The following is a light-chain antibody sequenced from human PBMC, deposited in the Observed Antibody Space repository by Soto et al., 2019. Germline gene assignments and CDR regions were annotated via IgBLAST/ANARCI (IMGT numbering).Light chain of an antibody. CDR3: QQNYRCPLT. CDR2: GAS. CDR1: QRVYSN. V-gene: IGKV3-15*01. J-gene: IGKJ4*01. Sequence: EIVMSQSADALSVSPGERATLSCRASQRVYSNLAWYQQRPGQAPRLLIYGASTRATGVPARFSGSGSGTEFTLTITRLQSEDVAVYYCQQNYRCPLTFGRGTKVDIK.